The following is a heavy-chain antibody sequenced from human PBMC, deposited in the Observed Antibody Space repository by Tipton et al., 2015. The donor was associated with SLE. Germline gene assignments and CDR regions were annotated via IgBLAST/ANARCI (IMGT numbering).Heavy chain of an antibody. Sequence: TLSLTCTVSGGSIRGQYWSWIRQAPGKGLEWIGYISYSGSTKYNPSLKNRVTISVDTSNNQFSLKLSSVTAADTAVYYCAREERIAAAGRLYYYYAMDVWGQGTTATVSS. CDR2: ISYSGST. CDR1: GGSIRGQY. V-gene: IGHV4-59*11. CDR3: AREERIAAAGRLYYYYAMDV. J-gene: IGHJ6*02. D-gene: IGHD6-13*01.